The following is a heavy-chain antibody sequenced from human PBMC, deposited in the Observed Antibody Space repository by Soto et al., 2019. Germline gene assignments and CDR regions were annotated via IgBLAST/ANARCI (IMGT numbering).Heavy chain of an antibody. CDR3: ARDPFDYDILTGYYKYYYYGMDV. J-gene: IGHJ6*02. V-gene: IGHV1-69*13. CDR2: IIPIFGTA. CDR1: GGTFSSYA. Sequence: ASVKVSCKASGGTFSSYAISWVRQAPGQGLEWMGGIIPIFGTANYAQKFQGRVTITADESTSTAYMELSSLRSEDTAVYYCARDPFDYDILTGYYKYYYYGMDVWGQGTTVTVSS. D-gene: IGHD3-9*01.